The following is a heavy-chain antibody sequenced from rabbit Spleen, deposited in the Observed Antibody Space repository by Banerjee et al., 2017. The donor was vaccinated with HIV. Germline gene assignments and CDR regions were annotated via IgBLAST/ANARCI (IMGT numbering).Heavy chain of an antibody. D-gene: IGHD1-1*01. CDR1: GVSFSGHSY. J-gene: IGHJ6*01. CDR2: IDTGSSGFT. Sequence: QEQLTETGGGLVQPGGSLTLTCIASGVSFSGHSYMCWVRQAPGKGLEWIACIDTGSSGFTYFASWAKGRFTISKTSSTTVTLQMTSLTAADTATYFCARDTSSSFSSYGMDLWGPGTLVTVS. CDR3: ARDTSSSFSSYGMDL. V-gene: IGHV1S45*01.